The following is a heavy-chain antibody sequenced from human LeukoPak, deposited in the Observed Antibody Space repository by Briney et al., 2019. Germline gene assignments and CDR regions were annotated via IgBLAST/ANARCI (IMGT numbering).Heavy chain of an antibody. CDR2: INQNGGEN. CDR3: ATGRSCTACYLPDY. J-gene: IGHJ4*02. V-gene: IGHV3-7*01. CDR1: GFTVSSNY. D-gene: IGHD2-2*01. Sequence: GGSLRLSCAASGFTVSSNYMSWVRQAAGKGLEWVANINQNGGENYHVDSVKGRFTISRDNTKNSVYLQMNSLRAEDTAAYYCATGRSCTACYLPDYWGRGTLVTVSS.